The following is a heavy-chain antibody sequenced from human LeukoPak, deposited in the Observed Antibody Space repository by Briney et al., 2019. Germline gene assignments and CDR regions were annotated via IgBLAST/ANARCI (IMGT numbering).Heavy chain of an antibody. CDR2: ISSDGSYI. CDR1: GFTFSDYE. J-gene: IGHJ6*04. V-gene: IGHV3-48*03. CDR3: ARERMVRGVINYYYGMEV. Sequence: PGGSLRLAFAASGFTFSDYEMTWVRHSPGKGLEWISYISSDGSYIYYADSVKGRFTISRDNAKNSLYLQMNRLRAEDTAVYYCARERMVRGVINYYYGMEVWGKGTTVTVSS. D-gene: IGHD3-10*01.